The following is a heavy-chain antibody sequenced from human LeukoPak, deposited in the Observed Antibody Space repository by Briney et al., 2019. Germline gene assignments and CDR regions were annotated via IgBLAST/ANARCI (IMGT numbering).Heavy chain of an antibody. CDR1: GFTVSSNY. V-gene: IGHV3-53*01. CDR3: AKESGYEYYYYYYMDV. D-gene: IGHD5-12*01. J-gene: IGHJ6*03. Sequence: PGGSLRLSCAASGFTVSSNYMSWVRQGPGKGLECVSVISNDGDTYYADSVKGRFTISRDNSKKTLYLQMNSLRAEDMAVYYCAKESGYEYYYYYYMDVWGKGTTVTISS. CDR2: ISNDGDT.